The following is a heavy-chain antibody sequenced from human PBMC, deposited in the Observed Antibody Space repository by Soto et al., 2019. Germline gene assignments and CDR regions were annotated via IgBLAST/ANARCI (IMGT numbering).Heavy chain of an antibody. CDR1: GFTFSSYI. CDR2: ISSSSYI. CDR3: ARAPAAGYYMDV. Sequence: PGGSLRLSCAASGFTFSSYIMNWVRQAPGKGLEWVSSISSSSYIYYADSVKGRFTISRDNAKNSLYLQMNSLRAEDTAVYYCARAPAAGYYMDVWGKGTTVTVSS. J-gene: IGHJ6*03. D-gene: IGHD2-2*01. V-gene: IGHV3-21*01.